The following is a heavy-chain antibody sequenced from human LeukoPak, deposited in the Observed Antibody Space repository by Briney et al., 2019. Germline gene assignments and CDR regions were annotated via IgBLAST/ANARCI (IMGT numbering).Heavy chain of an antibody. CDR2: IKQDGSEA. J-gene: IGHJ4*02. CDR3: SNGIYDKSY. D-gene: IGHD3-22*01. V-gene: IGHV3-7*01. CDR1: GFTFTTYR. Sequence: GGSLRLSCTASGFTFTTYRMAWVRQAPGKGLEWVANIKQDGSEAYHAESVRGRFTISRDNAKNSLYLQMNSLRAEDTSVYYCSNGIYDKSYWGQGTLVTVSS.